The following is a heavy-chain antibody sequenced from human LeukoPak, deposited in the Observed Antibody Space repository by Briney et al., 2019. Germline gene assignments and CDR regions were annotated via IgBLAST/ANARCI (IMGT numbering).Heavy chain of an antibody. CDR2: TYYSGST. J-gene: IGHJ4*02. CDR3: ARHAPSGYCFDY. Sequence: PSETLSLTCTVSGGSISSSSYYWGWIRQPPGKGLEWIGSTYYSGSTYYNPSLKSRVTISVDTSKNQFSLKLSSVTAADTAVYYCARHAPSGYCFDYWGQGTLVTVSS. V-gene: IGHV4-39*01. CDR1: GGSISSSSYY. D-gene: IGHD3-3*01.